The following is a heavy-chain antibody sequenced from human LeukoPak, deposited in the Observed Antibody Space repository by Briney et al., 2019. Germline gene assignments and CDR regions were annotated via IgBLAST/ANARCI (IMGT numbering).Heavy chain of an antibody. J-gene: IGHJ4*02. CDR2: INPNSGGT. D-gene: IGHD6-13*01. V-gene: IGHV1-2*06. CDR3: ARDPSSSWPFDY. CDR1: GCTFTGYY. Sequence: ASVKVSCKASGCTFTGYYMHWVRQAPGQGLEWMGRINPNSGGTNYAQKFQGRVTMTRDTSISTAYMELSRLRSDDTAVYYCARDPSSSWPFDYWGQGTLVTVSS.